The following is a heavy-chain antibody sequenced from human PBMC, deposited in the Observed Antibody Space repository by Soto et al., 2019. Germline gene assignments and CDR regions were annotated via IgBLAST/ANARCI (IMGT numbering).Heavy chain of an antibody. CDR3: ARPSSIAGHSYYYYYMDV. CDR2: ITSGGNTI. D-gene: IGHD6-6*01. J-gene: IGHJ6*03. V-gene: IGHV3-48*01. CDR1: GFTFSSYS. Sequence: PGGSLRLSCVASGFTFSSYSMNWVRQAPGKGLEWVSYITSGGNTIYYADSVKGRFTISRDNAKNTLYLQMNSLRAEDTAVYHCARPSSIAGHSYYYYYMDVWGKGTTVTVS.